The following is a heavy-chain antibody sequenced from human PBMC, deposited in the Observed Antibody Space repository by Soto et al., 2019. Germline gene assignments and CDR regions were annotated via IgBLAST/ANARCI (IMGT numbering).Heavy chain of an antibody. J-gene: IGHJ4*02. Sequence: SGPTLVNPTQTLTLACTFSGFSLSSTGMCVSWIRQPPGKALEWLARIDWDDDKYYNTSLKTRLTISKDTSKNQVVLTMTNMDPVDTATYYCARLIWGSYRYIRSFDYWGQGTLVTVSS. CDR1: GFSLSSTGMC. CDR3: ARLIWGSYRYIRSFDY. CDR2: IDWDDDK. D-gene: IGHD3-16*02. V-gene: IGHV2-70*11.